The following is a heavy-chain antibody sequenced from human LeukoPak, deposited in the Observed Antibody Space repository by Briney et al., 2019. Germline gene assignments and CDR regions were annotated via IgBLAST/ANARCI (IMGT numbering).Heavy chain of an antibody. Sequence: PSETLSLTCTVSGGSISSRSYYWGWVRQPPGKGLEWVGNIYSSGSTSYSPSLKSRVTISVDTSKNQFSLKLTSVTAADTAVFYCARLTGRDSSDWPYFHHWGQGALVTVSS. D-gene: IGHD6-25*01. J-gene: IGHJ1*01. V-gene: IGHV4-39*01. CDR3: ARLTGRDSSDWPYFHH. CDR1: GGSISSRSYY. CDR2: IYSSGST.